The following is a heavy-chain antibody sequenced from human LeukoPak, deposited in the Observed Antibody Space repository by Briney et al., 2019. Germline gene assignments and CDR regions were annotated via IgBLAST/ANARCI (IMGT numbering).Heavy chain of an antibody. Sequence: PSETLSLTCTISDGSISSYYSSWIRQPARKGLEWIGRIHVSGSTNYNPSLKSRVTISVDKSKNQFSLKLSSVTAADTAVYYCARGLVGTTGEQNWFDPWGQGTLVTVSS. CDR3: ARGLVGTTGEQNWFDP. D-gene: IGHD1-26*01. CDR1: DGSISSYY. CDR2: IHVSGST. J-gene: IGHJ5*02. V-gene: IGHV4-4*07.